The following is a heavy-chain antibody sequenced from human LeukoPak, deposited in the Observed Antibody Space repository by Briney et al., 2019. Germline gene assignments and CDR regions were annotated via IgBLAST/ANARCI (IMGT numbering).Heavy chain of an antibody. CDR1: GYTFSNYW. Sequence: GESLKISCKASGYTFSNYWIGWVRQMPGKGLDWMGIIYPGDSDIRYSPSFQGQVTISADKSISSAYLQWSSLKASDTAIYYCARMMEGGRNFGYWGQGTLLTVSS. CDR3: ARMMEGGRNFGY. CDR2: IYPGDSDI. D-gene: IGHD1-1*01. J-gene: IGHJ4*02. V-gene: IGHV5-51*01.